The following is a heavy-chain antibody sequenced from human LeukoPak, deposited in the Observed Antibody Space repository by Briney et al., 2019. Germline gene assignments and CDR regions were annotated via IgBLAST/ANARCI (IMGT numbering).Heavy chain of an antibody. CDR2: IKQDGSEK. D-gene: IGHD1-1*01. CDR3: ARAPEGGYVNY. CDR1: GFTFSSYW. Sequence: GGSLRLSCAASGFTFSSYWMSWVRQAPGKGLEWVANIKQDGSEKYHVDSVKGRFTISRDNAKNSLYLQMNSLRAEDTAVYYCARAPEGGYVNYWGQGTLVTVSS. V-gene: IGHV3-7*03. J-gene: IGHJ4*02.